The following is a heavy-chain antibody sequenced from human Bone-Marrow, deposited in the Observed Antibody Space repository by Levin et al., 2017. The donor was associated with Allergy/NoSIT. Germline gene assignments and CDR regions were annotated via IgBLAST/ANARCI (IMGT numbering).Heavy chain of an antibody. Sequence: GGSLRLSCKASGYSFTGYSMHWVRQAPGQGLEWMGIFNPSGGTTLYAQKFQGRVTMTRDTSTSPVYMELSSLKSEDTAVYYCARVAAAGDWPEYWCQGTLVSVSS. V-gene: IGHV1-46*01. CDR3: ARVAAAGDWPEY. D-gene: IGHD6-13*01. CDR2: FNPSGGTT. J-gene: IGHJ4*02. CDR1: GYSFTGYS.